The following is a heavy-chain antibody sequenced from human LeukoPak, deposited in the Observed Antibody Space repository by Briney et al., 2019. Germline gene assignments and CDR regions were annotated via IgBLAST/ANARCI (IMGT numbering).Heavy chain of an antibody. CDR1: GYTFTSYD. CDR2: MNPNRGNT. CDR3: ARRALELNYYYYYYMDV. Sequence: GASVKVSCKASGYTFTSYDTNSVRHATGQGLEWRGWMNPNRGNTGYAQKFQGRVNMTRNTSISTAYMELSSLRSEDTDVYYCARRALELNYYYYYYMDVWGKGTTVTVSS. D-gene: IGHD1-7*01. V-gene: IGHV1-8*01. J-gene: IGHJ6*03.